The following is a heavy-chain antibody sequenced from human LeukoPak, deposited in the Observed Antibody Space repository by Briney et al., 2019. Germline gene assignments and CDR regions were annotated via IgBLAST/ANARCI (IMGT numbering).Heavy chain of an antibody. J-gene: IGHJ4*02. Sequence: GGSLRLSSAASGFTFSNAWMSSVRQAPGKGLEWVGRIKSKTDGGTTDYAAPVKGRFTISRDDSKNTLYLQMNSLKTEDTAVYYCTGNYYGSGSYADFDYWGQGTLVTVSS. D-gene: IGHD3-10*01. CDR2: IKSKTDGGTT. CDR3: TGNYYGSGSYADFDY. CDR1: GFTFSNAW. V-gene: IGHV3-15*01.